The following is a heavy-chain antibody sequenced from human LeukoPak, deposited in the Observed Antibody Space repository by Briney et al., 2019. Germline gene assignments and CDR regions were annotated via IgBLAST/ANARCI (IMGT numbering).Heavy chain of an antibody. CDR2: INHSGST. V-gene: IGHV4-34*01. Sequence: SETLSLTCAVYGGSFSGYYWSWIRQPPGKGLEWIGEINHSGSTNYNPPLKSRVTISVDTSKNQFSLELSSVTAADTAVYYCARAPGFGYYFDYWGQGTLVTVSS. D-gene: IGHD2-15*01. CDR1: GGSFSGYY. J-gene: IGHJ4*02. CDR3: ARAPGFGYYFDY.